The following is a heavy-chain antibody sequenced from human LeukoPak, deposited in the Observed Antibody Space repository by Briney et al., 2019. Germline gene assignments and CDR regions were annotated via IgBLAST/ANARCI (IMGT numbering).Heavy chain of an antibody. J-gene: IGHJ4*02. V-gene: IGHV4-34*01. CDR2: INHSGST. D-gene: IGHD1/OR15-1a*01. CDR3: ARGRGKATNFDY. CDR1: GGSFSGYY. Sequence: KPSETLSLTCAVYGGSFSGYYWSWIRQPPGKGLEWIGEINHSGSTNYNPSLKSRVTISVDTSKNQFSLKLSSVTAADTAVYYCARGRGKATNFDYWGQGTLVTVSS.